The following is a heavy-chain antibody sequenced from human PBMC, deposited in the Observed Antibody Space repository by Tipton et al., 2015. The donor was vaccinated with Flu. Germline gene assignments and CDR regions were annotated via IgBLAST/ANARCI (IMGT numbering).Heavy chain of an antibody. V-gene: IGHV4-4*07. Sequence: TLSLTCTVSGGSISSYYWSWIRQPAGKGLEWIGRIYTSGSTNYNPSLKSRVTMSVDTSKNQFSLKLSSVTAADTAVYYCARGGSGYSYGFVPDYYYYMDVWGKGTTVTVSS. CDR3: ARGGSGYSYGFVPDYYYYMDV. CDR2: IYTSGST. D-gene: IGHD5-18*01. CDR1: GGSISSYY. J-gene: IGHJ6*03.